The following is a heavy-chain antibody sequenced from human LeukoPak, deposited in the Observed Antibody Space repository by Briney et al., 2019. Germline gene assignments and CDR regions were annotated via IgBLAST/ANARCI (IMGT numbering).Heavy chain of an antibody. CDR3: ARGGGHSAYNYYYMDV. J-gene: IGHJ6*03. D-gene: IGHD5-12*01. V-gene: IGHV4-34*01. Sequence: SETLSLTCTVSGGSFSGYYWSWIRQPPGKGLEWIGEINHSGSTYYNPSLKTRVIISVDTSKNQFSLRPSSVIAADTAVYYCARGGGHSAYNYYYMDVWGKGTTVTVSS. CDR2: INHSGST. CDR1: GGSFSGYY.